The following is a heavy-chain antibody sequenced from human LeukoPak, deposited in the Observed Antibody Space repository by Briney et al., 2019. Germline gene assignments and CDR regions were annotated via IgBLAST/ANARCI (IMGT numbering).Heavy chain of an antibody. V-gene: IGHV4-30-4*08. CDR3: ARGEDNHLDY. J-gene: IGHJ4*02. Sequence: SETLSLTCTVSSGSISSYYWSWIRQPPGKGLEWIGYIYYSGSTYYNPSLKSRVTISVDTSKNQFSLKLSSVTAADTAVYYCARGEDNHLDYWGQGTLVTVSS. D-gene: IGHD5-24*01. CDR2: IYYSGST. CDR1: SGSISSYY.